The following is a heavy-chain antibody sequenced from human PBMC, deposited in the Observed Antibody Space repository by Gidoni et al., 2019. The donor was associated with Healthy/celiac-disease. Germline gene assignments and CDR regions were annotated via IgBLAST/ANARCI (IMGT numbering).Heavy chain of an antibody. CDR3: ARECSSCSLQGNGALDY. CDR2: INPSGGST. Sequence: QVQLVQSGAEVKKPGASVKVSCKASGYTFTSYYMHWVRQAPGQGLEWMGIINPSGGSTSYAQKFQGRVTMTRDTSTSTVYMELSSLRSEDTAVYYCARECSSCSLQGNGALDYWGQGTLVTVSS. V-gene: IGHV1-46*01. CDR1: GYTFTSYY. J-gene: IGHJ4*02. D-gene: IGHD6-13*01.